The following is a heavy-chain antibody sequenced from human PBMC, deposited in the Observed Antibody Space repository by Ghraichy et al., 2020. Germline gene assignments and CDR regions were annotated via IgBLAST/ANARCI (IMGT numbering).Heavy chain of an antibody. CDR2: IIPIFGTT. D-gene: IGHD6-19*01. J-gene: IGHJ4*02. CDR3: ARGERYSSGRGYFDY. Sequence: SVKVSCKASGGTFSNYTISWVRQAPGQGLEWMGGIIPIFGTTNYAQRFQGRVTITADESTSTAYMELSSLRSEDTAIYYCARGERYSSGRGYFDYWGQGTLVTVSS. CDR1: GGTFSNYT. V-gene: IGHV1-69*13.